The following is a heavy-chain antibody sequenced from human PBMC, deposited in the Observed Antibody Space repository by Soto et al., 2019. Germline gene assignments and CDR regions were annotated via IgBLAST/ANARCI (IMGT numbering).Heavy chain of an antibody. CDR1: GFTFSSYA. CDR2: ISGSGGST. D-gene: IGHD3-10*01. CDR3: AKWAKRLLVGELFTPIDY. Sequence: EVQLLESGGGLVQPGGSLRLSCAASGFTFSSYAMSWVRQAPGKGLEWVSAISGSGGSTYYADSVKGRFTISRDNSKNTLYLQMNSLRAEDTAVYYCAKWAKRLLVGELFTPIDYWGQGTLVTVSS. V-gene: IGHV3-23*01. J-gene: IGHJ4*02.